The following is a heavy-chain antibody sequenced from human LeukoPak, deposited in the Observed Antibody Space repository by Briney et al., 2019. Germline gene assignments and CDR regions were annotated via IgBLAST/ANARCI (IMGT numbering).Heavy chain of an antibody. CDR2: IKQDGSEK. V-gene: IGHV3-7*01. J-gene: IGHJ6*02. D-gene: IGHD3-3*01. CDR1: GFTFSSYW. Sequence: GGSLRLSCAASGFTFSSYWMSWVRRAPGKGLEWVANIKQDGSEKYYVDSVKGRFTISRDNAKNSLYLQMNSLRAEDTAVYYCARDPYDFWSGYSGYYYYGMDVWGQGTTVTVSS. CDR3: ARDPYDFWSGYSGYYYYGMDV.